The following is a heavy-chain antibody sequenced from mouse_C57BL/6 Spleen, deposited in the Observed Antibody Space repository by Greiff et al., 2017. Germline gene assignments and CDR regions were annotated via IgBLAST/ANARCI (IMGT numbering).Heavy chain of an antibody. D-gene: IGHD2-4*01. Sequence: VQLQQSGAELVKPGASVKLSCKASGYTFTSYWMHWVKQRPGRGLEWIGRIDPNSGGTKYNEKFKSKATLTVDKPSSTAYMQLSSLTSEDSAVYYCARGPTMITAYFDYWGQGTTLTVSS. CDR2: IDPNSGGT. CDR3: ARGPTMITAYFDY. J-gene: IGHJ2*01. V-gene: IGHV1-72*01. CDR1: GYTFTSYW.